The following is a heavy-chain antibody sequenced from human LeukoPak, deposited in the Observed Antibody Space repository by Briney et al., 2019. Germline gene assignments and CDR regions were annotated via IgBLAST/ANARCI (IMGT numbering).Heavy chain of an antibody. V-gene: IGHV3-21*01. CDR1: GFTFSSYS. Sequence: GGSLRLSCAASGFTFSSYSMNWVRQAPGKGLEWVSSISSSSSYIYYADSVKGRFTISRDNAKNSLYLQMNSLRAEDTAVYYCARPARGDYAGDYWGQGTLVTVSS. J-gene: IGHJ4*02. CDR3: ARPARGDYAGDY. D-gene: IGHD4-17*01. CDR2: ISSSSSYI.